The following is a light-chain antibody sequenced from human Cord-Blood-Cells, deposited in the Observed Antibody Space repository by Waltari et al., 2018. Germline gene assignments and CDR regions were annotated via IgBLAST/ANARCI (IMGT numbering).Light chain of an antibody. CDR2: EGS. CDR3: CSYAGSSTWV. V-gene: IGLV2-23*01. Sequence: QSALTQPASVSGSPGQSITISCTGTSSDVGSYNLVSWYQHHPGKAPKLRLFEGSMRPAGVSNRFSGSKSGNTASLTISGLQAEDEADYYCCSYAGSSTWVFGGGTKLTVL. J-gene: IGLJ3*02. CDR1: SSDVGSYNL.